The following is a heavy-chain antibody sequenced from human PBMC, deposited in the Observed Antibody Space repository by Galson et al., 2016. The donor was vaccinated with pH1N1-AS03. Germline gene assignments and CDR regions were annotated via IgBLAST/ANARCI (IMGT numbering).Heavy chain of an antibody. CDR2: IKNNNDNT. V-gene: IGHV1-18*01. J-gene: IGHJ4*02. D-gene: IGHD3-3*01. CDR1: GYTFSNYG. Sequence: SVKVSCKASGYTFSNYGITWVRQAPGQGLQWMGWIKNNNDNTIYGQNFQGRVTLTTDPSTATAYMELRNLRSDDTAVYYCVRESEISGVVFFNYWGQGTLVTVSS. CDR3: VRESEISGVVFFNY.